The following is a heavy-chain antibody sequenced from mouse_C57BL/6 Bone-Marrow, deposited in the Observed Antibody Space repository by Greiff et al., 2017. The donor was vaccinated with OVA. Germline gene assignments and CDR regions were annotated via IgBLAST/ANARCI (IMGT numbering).Heavy chain of an antibody. J-gene: IGHJ3*01. Sequence: VQLQQSGAELVKPGASVKLSCKASGYTLTSYWMHWVKQRPGQGLEWIGMIHPNSGSTNYNEKFKSKATLTVDKSSSTAYMQLSSLTSEDSAVYYCARTYGNYLAWFAYWGQGTLVTVSA. D-gene: IGHD2-1*01. CDR1: GYTLTSYW. CDR3: ARTYGNYLAWFAY. V-gene: IGHV1-64*01. CDR2: IHPNSGST.